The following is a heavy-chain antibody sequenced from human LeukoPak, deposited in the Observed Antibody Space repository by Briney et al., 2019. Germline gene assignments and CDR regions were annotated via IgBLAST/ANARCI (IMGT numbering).Heavy chain of an antibody. CDR2: IIATGDST. D-gene: IGHD3-10*01. V-gene: IGHV3-23*01. CDR3: ARDRRTYGSGVYRLPTVNITH. CDR1: GFSFSTYA. J-gene: IGHJ4*02. Sequence: GGSLRLSCAASGFSFSTYAMSWVRQAPETGLEWVSSIIATGDSTYYAESVKGRFTISRDNSKNTLYLQMNSLRAEDTAIYYCARDRRTYGSGVYRLPTVNITHWGQGTLVTASS.